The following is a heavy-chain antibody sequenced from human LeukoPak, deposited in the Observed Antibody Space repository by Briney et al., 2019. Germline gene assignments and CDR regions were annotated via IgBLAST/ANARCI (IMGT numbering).Heavy chain of an antibody. D-gene: IGHD2-2*01. CDR1: GFTFSTYW. J-gene: IGHJ6*03. CDR3: AREELGYCSSISCPDYYYYYMDV. CDR2: IKQDGSEK. V-gene: IGHV3-7*01. Sequence: PGGSLRLSCAASGFTFSTYWMGWVRQAPGKGLEWVANIKQDGSEKNYVDSVKGRCTISRDNAKKSLYLQMNSLRAEDTAVYYCAREELGYCSSISCPDYYYYYMDVWGKGTTVTVSS.